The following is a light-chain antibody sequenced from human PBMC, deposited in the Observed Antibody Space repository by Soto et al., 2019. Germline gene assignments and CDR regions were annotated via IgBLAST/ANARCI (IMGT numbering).Light chain of an antibody. V-gene: IGKV3D-15*01. CDR2: DAS. J-gene: IGKJ2*01. Sequence: VVMTQSPATLSVSPGERVTLSCRASQTIANNYVAWYQQKPGQAPRLLIHDASGRAAGIPDRFSGSGSGTEFTLTISSLQSGDLAVYYCQQYSSWYTFGQGTKLEIK. CDR3: QQYSSWYT. CDR1: QTIANN.